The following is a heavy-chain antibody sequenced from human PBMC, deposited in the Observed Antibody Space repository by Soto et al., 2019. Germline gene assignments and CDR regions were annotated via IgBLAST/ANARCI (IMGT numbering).Heavy chain of an antibody. CDR2: FYYGGSP. Sequence: SETLSLTCSVSGGSISNSNYYWGWIRQTPGKGLEWIADFYYGGSPYYNPSLESRVTISADASRNQFSLRLGSVTVTDTGVYYCVRRSDPYGDYFDYWGRGTLVTVSS. CDR3: VRRSDPYGDYFDY. J-gene: IGHJ4*02. CDR1: GGSISNSNYY. D-gene: IGHD4-17*01. V-gene: IGHV4-39*01.